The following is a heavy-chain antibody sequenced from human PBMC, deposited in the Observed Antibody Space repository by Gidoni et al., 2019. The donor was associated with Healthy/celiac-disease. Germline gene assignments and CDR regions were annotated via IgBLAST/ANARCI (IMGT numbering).Heavy chain of an antibody. V-gene: IGHV3-21*01. D-gene: IGHD2-21*02. CDR1: GFPFSSYS. Sequence: EVQLVESGGGLVKPGGSLRLSCSASGFPFSSYSMNWVRQAQGKGLEWVSSMSSSSSYIYYADSVKGRFTISRDNAKNSLYLQMNSLRAEDTAVYYCARLRCGPGGDCYPDYWGQGTLVTVSS. CDR3: ARLRCGPGGDCYPDY. J-gene: IGHJ4*02. CDR2: MSSSSSYI.